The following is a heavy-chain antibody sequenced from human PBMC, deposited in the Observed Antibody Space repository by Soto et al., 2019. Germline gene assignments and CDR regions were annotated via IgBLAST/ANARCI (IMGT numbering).Heavy chain of an antibody. J-gene: IGHJ4*02. CDR2: ISAYNGNT. CDR1: GYTFTSYG. D-gene: IGHD2-2*01. CDR3: ARDLSIVVVPAAMVGFDY. Sequence: ASVKVSCKASGYTFTSYGISWVRQAPGQGLEWMGWISAYNGNTNYAQKLQGRVTMTTDTSTSTAYMERRSLRSDDTAVYYCARDLSIVVVPAAMVGFDYWGQGTLVTVSS. V-gene: IGHV1-18*01.